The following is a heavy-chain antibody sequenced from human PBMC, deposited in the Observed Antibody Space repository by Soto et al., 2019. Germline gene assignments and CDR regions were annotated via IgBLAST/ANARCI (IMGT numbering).Heavy chain of an antibody. J-gene: IGHJ4*02. Sequence: GGSLRLSCAASGFTFSSYGMHRVHQAPGKGLEWVAVISYDGSNKYYADSVKGRFTISRDNSKNTLYLQMNSLRAEDTAVYYCATKYYDSSGYYFDYWGQGTLVTVSS. CDR2: ISYDGSNK. CDR3: ATKYYDSSGYYFDY. D-gene: IGHD3-22*01. V-gene: IGHV3-30*03. CDR1: GFTFSSYG.